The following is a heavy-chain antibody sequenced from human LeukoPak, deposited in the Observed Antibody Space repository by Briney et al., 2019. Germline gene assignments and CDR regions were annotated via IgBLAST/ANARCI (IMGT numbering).Heavy chain of an antibody. CDR1: GYTFTSYY. Sequence: ASVKVSCKASGYTFTSYYMHWVRQAPGQGLEWMGWINPNSGGTNYAQKFQGRVTMTRDTSISTAYMELSRLRSDDTAVYYCARVPYANNYYDSSGYYRLDYWGQGTLVTVSS. J-gene: IGHJ4*02. V-gene: IGHV1-2*02. CDR3: ARVPYANNYYDSSGYYRLDY. D-gene: IGHD3-22*01. CDR2: INPNSGGT.